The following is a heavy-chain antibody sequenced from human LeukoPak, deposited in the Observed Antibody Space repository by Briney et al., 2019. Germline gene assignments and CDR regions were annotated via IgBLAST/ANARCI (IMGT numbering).Heavy chain of an antibody. CDR1: GGSVTSSY. V-gene: IGHV4-4*09. Sequence: SETLSLTCNVSGGSVTSSYWSWIRQTPGKGPEWIGYILITGTTNYNPSLQGRVTISVDASKNLFSLQLRPVTAADTAVYYCARHASWYYSALGTSYRWFDPWGQGIQVTVST. CDR2: ILITGTT. CDR3: ARHASWYYSALGTSYRWFDP. D-gene: IGHD3-10*01. J-gene: IGHJ5*02.